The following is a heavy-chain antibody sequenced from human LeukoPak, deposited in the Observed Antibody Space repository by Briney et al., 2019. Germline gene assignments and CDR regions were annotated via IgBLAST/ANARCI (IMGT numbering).Heavy chain of an antibody. CDR1: GGSFSGYY. CDR3: ARGRHSRGWYSGELYYFDY. J-gene: IGHJ4*02. Sequence: SETLSLTCAVYGGSFSGYYWSWIRQPPGKGLEWIGEINHSGSTNYNPSLKSRVTISVDTSKNQFSLKLSSVTAADTAVYYCARGRHSRGWYSGELYYFDYWGQGTLVTVSS. CDR2: INHSGST. D-gene: IGHD6-19*01. V-gene: IGHV4-34*01.